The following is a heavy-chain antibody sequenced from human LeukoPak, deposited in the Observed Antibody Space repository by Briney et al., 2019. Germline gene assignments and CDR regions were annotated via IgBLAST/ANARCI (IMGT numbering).Heavy chain of an antibody. V-gene: IGHV3-23*01. CDR2: ISGSGGST. J-gene: IGHJ1*01. CDR1: GFTFSSYA. CDR3: AKMSSGWYLFSEYFQH. Sequence: GGSLRLPCAASGFTFSSYAMSWVRQAPGKGLEWVSAISGSGGSTYYADPVKGRFTISRDNSKNTLYLQMNSLRAEDTAVYYCAKMSSGWYLFSEYFQHWGQGTLVTVSS. D-gene: IGHD6-19*01.